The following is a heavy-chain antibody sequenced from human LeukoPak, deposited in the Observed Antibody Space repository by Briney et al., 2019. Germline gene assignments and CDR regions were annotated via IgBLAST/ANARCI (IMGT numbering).Heavy chain of an antibody. J-gene: IGHJ4*02. CDR1: GFTFTSSA. CDR3: AAVPGIIIAEYFAS. D-gene: IGHD3-10*02. CDR2: VGSTGGTT. Sequence: GGSLRLSCVASGFTFTSSAMTWVRQAPGKGLEWVSVVGSTGGTTYYADSVKGRFTISRDNAKNTMILQMNNLRVEDTAVYYCAAVPGIIIAEYFASWGRGTLVAVSA. V-gene: IGHV3-23*01.